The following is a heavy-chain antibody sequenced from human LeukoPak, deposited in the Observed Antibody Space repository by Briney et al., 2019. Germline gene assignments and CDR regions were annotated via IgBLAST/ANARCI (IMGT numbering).Heavy chain of an antibody. CDR2: VSGDSVDK. Sequence: GGSLRLSCAGSGFIFRDYYMSWIRQAPGKGLEWVSYVSGDSVDKYYVDSVRGRFSISRDNAKKSMYLQMSRLRAEDTAIYYCARRDWVSGAVRAFDIWRQGTMVTVSS. CDR3: ARRDWVSGAVRAFDI. D-gene: IGHD3-3*01. CDR1: GFIFRDYY. J-gene: IGHJ3*02. V-gene: IGHV3-11*04.